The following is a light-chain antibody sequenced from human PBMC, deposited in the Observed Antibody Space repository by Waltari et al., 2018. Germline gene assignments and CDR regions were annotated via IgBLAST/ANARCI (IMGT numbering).Light chain of an antibody. CDR1: QSISIY. J-gene: IGKJ1*01. CDR3: QQRYSTPPWT. Sequence: DIQVTQSPSSLSASVGDRVPITCRASQSISIYLNWYQQKPGKAPKLLISAASSLQSGVPSRFSGSGSGTDFTLTISSLQPEDFASYYCQQRYSTPPWTFGQGTKVEI. CDR2: AAS. V-gene: IGKV1-39*01.